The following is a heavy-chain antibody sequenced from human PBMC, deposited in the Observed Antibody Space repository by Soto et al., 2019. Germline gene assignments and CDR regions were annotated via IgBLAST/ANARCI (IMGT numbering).Heavy chain of an antibody. CDR1: GGSFSGYY. CDR2: INHSGST. CDR3: ARGKSIAARPHSTTPFDY. D-gene: IGHD6-6*01. J-gene: IGHJ4*02. V-gene: IGHV4-34*01. Sequence: QVQLQQWGAGLLKPSETLSLTCAVYGGSFSGYYWSWIRQPPGKGLEWIGEINHSGSTNYNPSLKIRVTISVDTSKNQFSLKLSSVTAADTAVYYCARGKSIAARPHSTTPFDYWGQGTLVTVSS.